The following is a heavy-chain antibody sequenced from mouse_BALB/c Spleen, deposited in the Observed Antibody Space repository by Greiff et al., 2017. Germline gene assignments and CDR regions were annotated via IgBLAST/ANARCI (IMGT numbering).Heavy chain of an antibody. CDR3: ARNRVTTVVDYYAMDY. V-gene: IGHV2-2*02. CDR2: IWSGGST. J-gene: IGHJ4*01. Sequence: QVHVKQSGPGLVQPSQSLSITCTVSGFSLTSYGVHWVRQSPGKGLEWLGVIWSGGSTDYNAAFISRLSISKDNSKSQVFFKMNSLQANDTAIYYCARNRVTTVVDYYAMDYWGQGTSVTVSS. D-gene: IGHD1-1*01. CDR1: GFSLTSYG.